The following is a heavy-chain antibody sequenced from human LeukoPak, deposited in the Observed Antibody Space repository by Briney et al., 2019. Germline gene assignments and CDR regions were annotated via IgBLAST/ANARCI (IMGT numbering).Heavy chain of an antibody. D-gene: IGHD3-3*01. CDR1: GFTFSSYW. J-gene: IGHJ4*02. V-gene: IGHV3-66*01. Sequence: GGSLRLSCAASGFTFSSYWMHWVRQAPGKGLEWVSVIYSGGSTYYADSVKGRFTISRDNSKNTLYLQMNSLRAEDTAVYYCARFLPLFDYWGQGTLVTVSS. CDR3: ARFLPLFDY. CDR2: IYSGGST.